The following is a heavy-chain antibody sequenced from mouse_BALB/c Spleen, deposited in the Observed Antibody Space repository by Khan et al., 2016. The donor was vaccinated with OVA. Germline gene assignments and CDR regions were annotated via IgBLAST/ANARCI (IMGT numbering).Heavy chain of an antibody. Sequence: MQLEEPGAELVKSGATVKLSCTASALNIKVTYMHWLKQWPEQGLEWIGRIDPPNGNTKYDPNFQGKATITADPSSNTAYLQLNSLRSEDTAVYYCARIAGKWGQGTTLTVSS. CDR3: ARIAGK. J-gene: IGHJ2*01. V-gene: IGHV14-3*02. CDR1: ALNIKVTY. CDR2: IDPPNGNT.